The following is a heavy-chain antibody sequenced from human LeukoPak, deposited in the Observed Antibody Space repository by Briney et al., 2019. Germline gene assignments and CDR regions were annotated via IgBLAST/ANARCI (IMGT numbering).Heavy chain of an antibody. D-gene: IGHD5-18*01. CDR3: ARDRDTAMVPTYFDY. J-gene: IGHJ4*02. CDR1: GYTFTSYG. Sequence: ASVTVSCKASGYTFTSYGISWVRQAPGQGLEWMGWISAYNGNTNYAQKLQGRVTMTTDTSTSTAYMELRSLRSDDTAVYYCARDRDTAMVPTYFDYWGQGTLVTVSS. CDR2: ISAYNGNT. V-gene: IGHV1-18*01.